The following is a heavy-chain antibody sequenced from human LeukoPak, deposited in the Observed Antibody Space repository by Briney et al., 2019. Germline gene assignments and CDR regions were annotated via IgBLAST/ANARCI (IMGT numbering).Heavy chain of an antibody. J-gene: IGHJ4*02. CDR2: ISWNSGSI. D-gene: IGHD6-13*01. V-gene: IGHV3-9*03. Sequence: GRSLRLSCTASGFTITDYAMHWVRQAPGKGLEWVSGISWNSGSIGYADSAKGRFTISRDNAKNSLYLQMNSLRAEDMASYYCAKGSGSSSWFSFDYWGQGALVTVSS. CDR3: AKGSGSSSWFSFDY. CDR1: GFTITDYA.